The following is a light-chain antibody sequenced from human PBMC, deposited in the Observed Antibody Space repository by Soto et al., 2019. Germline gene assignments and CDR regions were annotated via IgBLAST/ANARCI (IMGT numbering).Light chain of an antibody. CDR3: QQYDNYPLT. CDR2: DAS. V-gene: IGKV1-5*01. CDR1: QSISSW. J-gene: IGKJ4*01. Sequence: DIQMTQSPSPLSASVGDRVPITCGASQSISSWLAWYQQKPGKAPKLLIYDASSLESGVPSRFSGSGSGTEFTLTISNLQPDDFATYYCQQYDNYPLTFGGGTKVDI.